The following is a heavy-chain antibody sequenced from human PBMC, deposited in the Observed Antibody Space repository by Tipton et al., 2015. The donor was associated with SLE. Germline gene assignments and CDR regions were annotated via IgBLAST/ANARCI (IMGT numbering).Heavy chain of an antibody. CDR3: GRYCSGGSCRGAFDI. D-gene: IGHD2-15*01. Sequence: TLSLTCTVSGGSISSHYWSWIRQPAGKGLEWIGRIYTSGSTNYNPSLKSRVTISVDTSKNQFSLKLSSVTAADTAVYYCGRYCSGGSCRGAFDIWGQGTMVTVSS. CDR1: GGSISSHY. V-gene: IGHV4-4*07. CDR2: IYTSGST. J-gene: IGHJ3*02.